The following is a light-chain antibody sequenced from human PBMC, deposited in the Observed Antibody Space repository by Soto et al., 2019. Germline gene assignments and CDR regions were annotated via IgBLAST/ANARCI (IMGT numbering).Light chain of an antibody. CDR3: AAWDDNLNAYV. CDR1: TSNIGTFY. CDR2: LGD. Sequence: QSVLTQPPSVSGAPGQRVTISCSGSTSNIGTFYVYWYQHLPGTAPKLLIYLGDQRASGVSDRFSGSKSGTSASLAINGLRSDDEADYYCAAWDDNLNAYVFGSGTKVTVL. V-gene: IGLV1-47*02. J-gene: IGLJ1*01.